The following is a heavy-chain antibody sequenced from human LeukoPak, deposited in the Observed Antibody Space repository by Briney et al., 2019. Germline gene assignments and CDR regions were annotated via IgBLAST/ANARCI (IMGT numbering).Heavy chain of an antibody. J-gene: IGHJ4*02. CDR2: ISGSGGST. D-gene: IGHD6-19*01. Sequence: GGSLRLSCAASGFTFKFYSMNWVRQAPGKGLEWVSAISGSGGSTYYADSVKGRFTISRDNSKNTLYLQMNSLRAEDTAVYYCAKVEAVAGIRGFDYWGQGTLVTVSS. CDR3: AKVEAVAGIRGFDY. CDR1: GFTFKFYS. V-gene: IGHV3-23*01.